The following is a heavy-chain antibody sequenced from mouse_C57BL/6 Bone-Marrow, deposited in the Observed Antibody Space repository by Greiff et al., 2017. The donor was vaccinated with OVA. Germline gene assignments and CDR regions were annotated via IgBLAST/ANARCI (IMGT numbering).Heavy chain of an antibody. CDR1: GYTFTDYY. CDR2: INPYNGGT. D-gene: IGHD1-1*01. CDR3: ARLTLYYHGKGDYFDY. V-gene: IGHV1-19*01. Sequence: VQLQQSGPVLVKPGASVKMSCKASGYTFTDYYMNWVKQSHGKSLEWIGVINPYNGGTSYNPKLKGKATLPVYRSSSTAYMCLNSLPSEDSAVYYFARLTLYYHGKGDYFDYWGQGTTLTVSS. J-gene: IGHJ2*01.